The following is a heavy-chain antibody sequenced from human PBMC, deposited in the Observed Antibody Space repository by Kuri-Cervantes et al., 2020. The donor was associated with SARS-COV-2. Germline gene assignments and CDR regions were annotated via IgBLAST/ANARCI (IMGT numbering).Heavy chain of an antibody. CDR2: ISWDGGST. CDR3: ARAQRGLMVALDY. J-gene: IGHJ4*02. V-gene: IGHV3-43D*04. Sequence: GESLKISCAASGFIFDDFAMHWVRQAPGKGLEWVSLISWDGGSTYYADSVKGRFTISRDNSKNSLYLQMNSLRAEDTAVYYCARAQRGLMVALDYWGQGTLVTVSS. CDR1: GFIFDDFA. D-gene: IGHD5-12*01.